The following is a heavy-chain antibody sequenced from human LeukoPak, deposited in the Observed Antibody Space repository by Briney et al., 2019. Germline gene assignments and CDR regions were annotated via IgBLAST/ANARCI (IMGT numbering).Heavy chain of an antibody. CDR3: AKGAFRLNYYYYMDV. D-gene: IGHD2-8*01. J-gene: IGHJ6*03. Sequence: QPGGSLRLSCAASSFTFSSYSISWLPQAPGQGLEWVSAISGSDGSTYYAHSVKVPFTISRDNNKNTLYLQMNSLRAENTAVYYCAKGAFRLNYYYYMDVWRKGTTLTVPS. CDR2: ISGSDGST. V-gene: IGHV3-23*01. CDR1: SFTFSSYS.